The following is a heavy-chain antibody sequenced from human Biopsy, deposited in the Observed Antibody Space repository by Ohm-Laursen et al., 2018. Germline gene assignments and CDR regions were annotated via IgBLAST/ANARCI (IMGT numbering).Heavy chain of an antibody. CDR2: SDPEDGQT. V-gene: IGHV1-24*01. D-gene: IGHD3-22*01. Sequence: ASVKVSCKVSGYTLVELSMHWVRQAPGKGLEWMGMSDPEDGQTIYAQNFQGRLTMTDDTSTDTAYTELSSLRSDDTAVYFCATDMGGREIPNYYAFDLWGQGTKVTVSS. CDR1: GYTLVELS. J-gene: IGHJ3*01. CDR3: ATDMGGREIPNYYAFDL.